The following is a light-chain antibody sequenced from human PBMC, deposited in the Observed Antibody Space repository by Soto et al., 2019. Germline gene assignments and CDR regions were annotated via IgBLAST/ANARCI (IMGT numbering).Light chain of an antibody. V-gene: IGLV1-47*01. CDR1: SSNIGSNY. J-gene: IGLJ1*01. CDR3: AAWVDSLIGRA. CDR2: RNN. Sequence: QSALTQPPSASGTPGQRVTISCSGSSSNIGSNYVYWYQQLSGTAPKLLIYRNNQRPSAVPDRFSGSKSGTSAPVPISGVGSEDKAIYYCAAWVDSLIGRAFGPGPKVTFL.